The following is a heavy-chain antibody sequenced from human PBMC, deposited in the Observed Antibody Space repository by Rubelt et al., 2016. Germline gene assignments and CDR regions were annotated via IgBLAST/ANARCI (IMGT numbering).Heavy chain of an antibody. CDR2: ISYDGSKK. CDR3: AKLGSSEWLRIPSGGNFDS. CDR1: GFTFSNYA. J-gene: IGHJ4*02. V-gene: IGHV3-30*04. Sequence: VQLVESGGGVVQPGRSLRLSCAASGFTFSNYAMHWVRQAPGKGLDWVAVISYDGSKKYYADSVKGRFTISRDNSKNTLYLQVNSLRAEDTAVYYCAKLGSSEWLRIPSGGNFDSWGQGTLVTVSS. D-gene: IGHD5-12*01.